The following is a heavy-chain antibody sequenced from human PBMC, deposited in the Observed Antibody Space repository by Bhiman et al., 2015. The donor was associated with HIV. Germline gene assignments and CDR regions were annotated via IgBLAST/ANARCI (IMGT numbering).Heavy chain of an antibody. D-gene: IGHD3-22*01. V-gene: IGHV3-48*04. CDR2: ISSSGSNI. J-gene: IGHJ4*02. CDR3: ARYYYDSSGYYFIDY. Sequence: EVQLVASGGGLIQPGGSLRLSWAASGFTVSNTFMYWVRQAPGKGLVWVSYISSSGSNIYYADSVKGRFTISRDNVKNSLYLQMSSLRAEDTAVYYCARYYYDSSGYYFIDYWGQGTLVTVSS. CDR1: GFTVSNTF.